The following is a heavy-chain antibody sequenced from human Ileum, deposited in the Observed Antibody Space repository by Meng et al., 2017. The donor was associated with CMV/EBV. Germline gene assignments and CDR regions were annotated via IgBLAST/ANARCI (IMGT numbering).Heavy chain of an antibody. V-gene: IGHV4-4*02. D-gene: IGHD4-17*01. J-gene: IGHJ5*02. CDR2: IYHSGST. CDR3: ARGGDYVFDP. Sequence: LTGAVSGGSISSSNWWSWVRQPPGKGLEWIGEIYHSGSTNYNPSLKSRVTISLDKSKNQFSLKLSSVTAADTAVYYCARGGDYVFDPWGQGTLVTVSS. CDR1: GGSISSSNW.